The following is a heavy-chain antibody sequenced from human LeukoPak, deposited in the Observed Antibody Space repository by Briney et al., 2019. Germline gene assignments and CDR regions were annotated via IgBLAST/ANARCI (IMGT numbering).Heavy chain of an antibody. D-gene: IGHD4-17*01. V-gene: IGHV4-34*01. Sequence: SETLSLTCAVSGGSFSGYYWTWIRQPPGKGLEWIGEINHSGSTNYNPSLKSRVTISVDTSKNQFSLKLSSVTAADTAVYYCARSRMTTVWYFDLWGRGTLVTVSS. CDR3: ARSRMTTVWYFDL. CDR1: GGSFSGYY. J-gene: IGHJ2*01. CDR2: INHSGST.